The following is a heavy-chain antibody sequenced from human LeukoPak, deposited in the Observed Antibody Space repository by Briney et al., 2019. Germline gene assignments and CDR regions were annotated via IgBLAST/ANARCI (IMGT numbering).Heavy chain of an antibody. Sequence: GGSLRLSCAASGFTLSSYAMSWVRQAPGKGLEWVSAISDSGNTYHADSVKGRFTISRDSSKNTLFLQMNRLRPEDAAVYYCAKGLERESRLDSWGQGTLVTVSS. D-gene: IGHD1-1*01. CDR3: AKGLERESRLDS. J-gene: IGHJ4*02. CDR1: GFTLSSYA. CDR2: ISDSGNT. V-gene: IGHV3-23*01.